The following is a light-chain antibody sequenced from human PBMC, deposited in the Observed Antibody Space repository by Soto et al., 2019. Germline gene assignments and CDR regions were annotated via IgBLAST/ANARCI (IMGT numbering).Light chain of an antibody. V-gene: IGKV1-5*03. CDR1: QSISSW. J-gene: IGKJ2*01. CDR2: KAS. CDR3: QQYSSFLYT. Sequence: DIQMTQSPSTLSASVGDRVAITCRASQSISSWLAWYQQKPGKAPKLLIYKASTLESGVPSRFSGSGSGTECTLTISSLHPDDSATYYCQQYSSFLYTFGQGTKLEIK.